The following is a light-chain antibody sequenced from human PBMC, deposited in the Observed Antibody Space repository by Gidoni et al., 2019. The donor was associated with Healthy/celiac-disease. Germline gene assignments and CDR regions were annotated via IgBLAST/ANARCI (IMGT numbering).Light chain of an antibody. CDR3: QSYDSSLSGCV. CDR2: GNS. CDR1: SPNIGAGYD. V-gene: IGLV1-40*01. J-gene: IGLJ1*01. Sequence: QSVLTQPPSVSGAPGQRVTISRTGRSPNIGAGYDVHWYQQLPGTAPKLLIYGNSNRPSGVPDRVSGSKSGTSASLAITGLQAEDEADYYCQSYDSSLSGCVFGTGTKVTVL.